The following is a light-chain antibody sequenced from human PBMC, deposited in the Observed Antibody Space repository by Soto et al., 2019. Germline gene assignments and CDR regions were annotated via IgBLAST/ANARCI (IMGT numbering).Light chain of an antibody. CDR1: QSVSSSY. J-gene: IGKJ2*01. Sequence: ETVLTQSPGTLSLSPGERATLSCRASQSVSSSYLDWYQQKAGQAPRLLIYGASSRAPGIPDRFSGSGSGTDFTLTISRLEPEDFAVYFCQQYGTSPPAYTFGQGTKLEIK. CDR2: GAS. V-gene: IGKV3-20*01. CDR3: QQYGTSPPAYT.